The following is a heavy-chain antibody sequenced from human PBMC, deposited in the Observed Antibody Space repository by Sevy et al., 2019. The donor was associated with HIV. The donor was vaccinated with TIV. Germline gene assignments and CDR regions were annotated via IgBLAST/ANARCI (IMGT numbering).Heavy chain of an antibody. Sequence: GGSLRLSCAASGFTFSSYGMHWVRQAPGKGLQWVALISYDGSNKYSVDSVKGRFTISRDNSKNTLCLQMNSLRPEDTAVYYCAKDQFGSASSFFDYWGQGTLVTVSS. V-gene: IGHV3-30*18. D-gene: IGHD3-10*01. CDR3: AKDQFGSASSFFDY. CDR2: ISYDGSNK. CDR1: GFTFSSYG. J-gene: IGHJ4*02.